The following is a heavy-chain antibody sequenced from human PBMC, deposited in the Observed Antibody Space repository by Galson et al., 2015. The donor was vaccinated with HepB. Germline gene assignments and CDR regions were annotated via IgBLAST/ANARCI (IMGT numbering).Heavy chain of an antibody. CDR1: GGTFSSYA. CDR2: IIPIFGTA. CDR3: ARSRGVYYDSSARFFDI. V-gene: IGHV1-69*13. Sequence: SVKVSCKASGGTFSSYAISWVRQAPGQGLEWMGGIIPIFGTANYAQKFQGRVTITADESTSTAYMELSSLRSEDTAVYYCARSRGVYYDSSARFFDIWGQGTMVTVSS. J-gene: IGHJ3*02. D-gene: IGHD3-22*01.